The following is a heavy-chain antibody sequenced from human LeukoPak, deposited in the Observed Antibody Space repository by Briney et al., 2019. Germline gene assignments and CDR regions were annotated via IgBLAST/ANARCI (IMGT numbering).Heavy chain of an antibody. CDR3: ARDMNEVGY. CDR1: GYTFTSYY. Sequence: ASVKVSCKASGYTFTSYYMHWVRQAPGQGLEWMGLINPSGGTTRYAQKFQGRVTMTRDLSTSTDYMELSSLRSEDTAVYYCARDMNEVGYWGQGTLVTVSS. D-gene: IGHD1-1*01. J-gene: IGHJ4*02. CDR2: INPSGGTT. V-gene: IGHV1-46*01.